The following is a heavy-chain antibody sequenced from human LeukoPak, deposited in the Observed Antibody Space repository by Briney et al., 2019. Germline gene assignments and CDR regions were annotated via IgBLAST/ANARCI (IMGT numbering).Heavy chain of an antibody. CDR2: INHSGST. D-gene: IGHD2-2*01. CDR3: ARRLTQYDCFDP. CDR1: GGSFSGYY. V-gene: IGHV4-34*01. J-gene: IGHJ5*02. Sequence: PSETLSLTCAVYGGSFSGYYWSWIRQPPGKGLEWIGEINHSGSTNYNPFLKSRVTISVDTSKNQFSLHLNSVTPEDTAVYYCARRLTQYDCFDPWGQGILATVSS.